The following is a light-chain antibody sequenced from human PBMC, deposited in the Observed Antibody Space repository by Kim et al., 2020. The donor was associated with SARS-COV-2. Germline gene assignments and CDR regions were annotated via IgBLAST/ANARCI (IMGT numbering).Light chain of an antibody. V-gene: IGKV3-20*01. CDR1: HGVSGSY. Sequence: EIVLTQSPVTLSLSPGDRATPSCRASHGVSGSYLAWYQQKPGQAPRLLIYAASTRATDIPDKFTGSGSETDFTLTISRLDPEDFAIYYCQQYGGSPWTFGQGTKVDIK. CDR3: QQYGGSPWT. CDR2: AAS. J-gene: IGKJ1*01.